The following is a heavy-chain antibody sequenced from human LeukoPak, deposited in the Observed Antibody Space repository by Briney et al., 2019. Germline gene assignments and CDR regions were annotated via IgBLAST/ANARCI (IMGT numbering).Heavy chain of an antibody. Sequence: ASVKVSCRASAYTFTGYYMHWLRQAPGQGLEWMGWMNPNTADTNYAQRFQGRVTMTRDMSISTAYMELSSLRSDDTAIFYCARSSGDSSLDYWGQGTLVTVSS. V-gene: IGHV1-2*02. CDR3: ARSSGDSSLDY. CDR1: AYTFTGYY. CDR2: MNPNTADT. D-gene: IGHD2-15*01. J-gene: IGHJ4*02.